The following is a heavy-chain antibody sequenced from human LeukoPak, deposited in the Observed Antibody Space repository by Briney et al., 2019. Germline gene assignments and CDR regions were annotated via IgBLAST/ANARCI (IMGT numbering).Heavy chain of an antibody. Sequence: SETLSLTCNVSGGSISSYYWSWIRQPPGKGLEWIGYIYYSGSTNYNPSLKSRVTISVDTSKNQFSLKLSSVTAADTAVYYCARGRGPYYDSSGPFQHRGQGTLVTVSS. J-gene: IGHJ1*01. CDR3: ARGRGPYYDSSGPFQH. D-gene: IGHD3-22*01. CDR1: GGSISSYY. CDR2: IYYSGST. V-gene: IGHV4-59*01.